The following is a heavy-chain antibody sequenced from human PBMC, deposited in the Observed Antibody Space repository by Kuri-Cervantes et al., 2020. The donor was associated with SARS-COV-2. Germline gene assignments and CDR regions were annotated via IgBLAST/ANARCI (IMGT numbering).Heavy chain of an antibody. Sequence: ETLSLTCAVSGYSISSGYYWGWIRQPPGKGLEWVSSITWDGGSTFYADSVKGRFTMSRDSSKKSLYLQMDSLTVEDTAFYYCAKVFGVGSNIKYFDYWGQGTVVTVSS. CDR1: GYSISSGYY. J-gene: IGHJ4*02. CDR2: ITWDGGST. D-gene: IGHD3-10*02. CDR3: AKVFGVGSNIKYFDY. V-gene: IGHV3-43D*03.